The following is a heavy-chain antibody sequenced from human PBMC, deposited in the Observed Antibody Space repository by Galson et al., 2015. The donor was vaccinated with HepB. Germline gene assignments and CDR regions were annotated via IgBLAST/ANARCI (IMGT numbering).Heavy chain of an antibody. Sequence: SLRLSCAASGFTFSGSAIHWVRLASGKGLEWIGRIRGKADNYATVYAASVRGRFTIFRHDSDNTAYLQMNSLKTDDTAVYYCARRYSSSSKGFDYWGRGTLVTVSS. CDR1: GFTFSGSA. CDR3: ARRYSSSSKGFDY. CDR2: IRGKADNYAT. V-gene: IGHV3-73*01. D-gene: IGHD6-6*01. J-gene: IGHJ4*02.